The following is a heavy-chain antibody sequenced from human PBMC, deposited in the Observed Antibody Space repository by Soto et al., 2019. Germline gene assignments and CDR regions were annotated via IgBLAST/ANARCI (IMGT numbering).Heavy chain of an antibody. CDR1: GFTFSSYS. J-gene: IGHJ6*01. CDR2: ISSSSSTI. V-gene: IGHV3-48*01. CDR3: AVVPAANGHYGLDV. Sequence: GGSLRLSCAASGFTFSSYSMNWVRQAPGKGLEWVSYISSSSSTIYYADSVKGRFTISRDNAKNSLYLQMNSLRAEDTAVYYCAVVPAANGHYGLDVWGQGTTVSVSS. D-gene: IGHD2-2*01.